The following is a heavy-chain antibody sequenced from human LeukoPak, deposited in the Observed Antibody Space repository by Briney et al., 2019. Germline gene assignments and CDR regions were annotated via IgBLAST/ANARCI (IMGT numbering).Heavy chain of an antibody. J-gene: IGHJ5*02. CDR3: ARARDDGDYVHWFDP. V-gene: IGHV3-74*01. Sequence: GGSLRLSCAAAGFTFSSCWMHWGGQAPGKGLVWVSRINSDGSSTSYADSVQGRFTISREKAKNTLYLHMKSLRAEDTAVYYCARARDDGDYVHWFDPWGQGTLVTVSS. D-gene: IGHD4-17*01. CDR1: GFTFSSCW. CDR2: INSDGSST.